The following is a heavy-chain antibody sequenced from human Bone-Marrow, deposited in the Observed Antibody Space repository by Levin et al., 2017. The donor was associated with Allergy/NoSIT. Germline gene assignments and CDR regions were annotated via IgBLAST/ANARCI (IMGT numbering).Heavy chain of an antibody. CDR2: IYYSGST. V-gene: IGHV4-59*01. D-gene: IGHD5-12*01. CDR1: GGSISSYY. CDR3: ARGRYSGYDLDY. J-gene: IGHJ4*02. Sequence: SETLSLTCTVSGGSISSYYWSWNRQPPGKGLEWIGYIYYSGSTNYNPSLKSRVTISVDTSKNQFSLKLSSVTAADTAVYYCARGRYSGYDLDYWGQGTLVTVSS.